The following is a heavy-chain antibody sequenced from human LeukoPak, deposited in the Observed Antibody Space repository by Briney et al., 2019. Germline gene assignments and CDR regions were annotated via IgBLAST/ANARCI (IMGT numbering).Heavy chain of an antibody. Sequence: GGSLRLSCAASRFTFSSYSMNWVRQAPGKGLEWVSSISSSSTYIYYADSVKGRFTISRDNAKNSLYLQMNSLRAEDTAVYYCARDSGGGVVSAWGQGTLVTVSS. D-gene: IGHD2-15*01. V-gene: IGHV3-21*01. CDR2: ISSSSTYI. J-gene: IGHJ5*02. CDR1: RFTFSSYS. CDR3: ARDSGGGVVSA.